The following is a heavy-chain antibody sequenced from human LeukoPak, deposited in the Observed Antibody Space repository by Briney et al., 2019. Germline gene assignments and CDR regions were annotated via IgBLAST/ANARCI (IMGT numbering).Heavy chain of an antibody. CDR1: GFTFSSYS. Sequence: GESLRLSCAASGFTFSSYSMNWVRQAPGKGLEWVANIKQDGSEKYYVDSVKGRFTISRDNAKNSLYLQMNSLRAEDTAVYYCARWDEDYYDSSGSFDYWGQGTLVTVSS. D-gene: IGHD3-22*01. J-gene: IGHJ4*02. CDR2: IKQDGSEK. CDR3: ARWDEDYYDSSGSFDY. V-gene: IGHV3-7*01.